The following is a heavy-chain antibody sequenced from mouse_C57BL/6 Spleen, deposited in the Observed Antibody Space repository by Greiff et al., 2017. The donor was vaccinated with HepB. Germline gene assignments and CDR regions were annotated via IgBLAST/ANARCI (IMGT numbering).Heavy chain of an antibody. CDR1: GYTFTSYW. CDR2: IDPSDSET. Sequence: QVQLQQPGAELVRPGSSVKLSCKASGYTFTSYWMHWVKQRPIQGLEWIGNIDPSDSETHYNQKFKDKATLTVDKSSSTAYMQLNSLTSEDSAVYYCARDYYGSSYYAMDYWGQGTSVTVSS. D-gene: IGHD1-1*01. J-gene: IGHJ4*01. CDR3: ARDYYGSSYYAMDY. V-gene: IGHV1-52*01.